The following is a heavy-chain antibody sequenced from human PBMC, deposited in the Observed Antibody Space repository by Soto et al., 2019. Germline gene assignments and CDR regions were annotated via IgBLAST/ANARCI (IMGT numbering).Heavy chain of an antibody. CDR1: GGSLSPYY. CDR3: ARDRRGSSWPRVDC. CDR2: IYYTGTT. V-gene: IGHV4-59*01. Sequence: QVQLQESGPGLVKPSETLSLTCIVSGGSLSPYYWSWIRQSPGKGLEWVGSIYYTGTTDYNPSLKSRVTISIATSANKVSLEMTSVTAADTAVYYCARDRRGSSWPRVDCWGQGKLVTVSS. J-gene: IGHJ4*02. D-gene: IGHD6-13*01.